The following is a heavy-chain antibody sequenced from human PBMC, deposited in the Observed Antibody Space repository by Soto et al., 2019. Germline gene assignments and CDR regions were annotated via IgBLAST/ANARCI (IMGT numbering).Heavy chain of an antibody. CDR3: ASTLHYCTSTSCYPGGRFDY. Sequence: EVQLVESGGGLVQPGGSLRLSCAASGFTFSDYALNWVRQAPGEGLEWISYISSSSSTIYFADSLKGRFTISRDNAKNSLYLQMNSLRDDDTAVYYCASTLHYCTSTSCYPGGRFDYWGQGTLVTVSS. CDR1: GFTFSDYA. J-gene: IGHJ4*02. D-gene: IGHD2-2*01. CDR2: ISSSSSTI. V-gene: IGHV3-48*02.